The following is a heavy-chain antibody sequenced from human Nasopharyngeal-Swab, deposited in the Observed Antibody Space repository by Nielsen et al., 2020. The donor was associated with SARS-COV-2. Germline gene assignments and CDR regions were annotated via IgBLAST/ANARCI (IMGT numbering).Heavy chain of an antibody. CDR2: ISGSGGST. D-gene: IGHD3-22*01. J-gene: IGHJ4*02. CDR3: AKVGLGQYYYDSSGSGPDY. V-gene: IGHV3-23*01. CDR1: GFTFSNYA. Sequence: GESLKISCAASGFTFSNYAMNWVRQAPGKGLEWVSAISGSGGSTYYADSVKGRFTIPRDNSKNTLYLQMNSLRAEDTAVYYCAKVGLGQYYYDSSGSGPDYWGQGTLVTVSS.